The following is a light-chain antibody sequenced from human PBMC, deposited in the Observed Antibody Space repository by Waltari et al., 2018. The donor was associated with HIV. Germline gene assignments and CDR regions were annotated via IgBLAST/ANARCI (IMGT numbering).Light chain of an antibody. CDR1: SSNIGSNY. Sequence: QSVLTQPPSASGTPGQRVTLPCSGSSSNIGSNYVYWYQQLPGTTPKLLSYRNNQRPSGVPDRCSGSKSGTSASLAISGLRSEDEADYYCAAWDDSLSGGVFGGGTKLTVL. J-gene: IGLJ3*02. CDR2: RNN. CDR3: AAWDDSLSGGV. V-gene: IGLV1-47*01.